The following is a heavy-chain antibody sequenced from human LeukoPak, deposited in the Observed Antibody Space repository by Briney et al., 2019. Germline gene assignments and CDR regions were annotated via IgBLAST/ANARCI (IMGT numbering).Heavy chain of an antibody. CDR3: ARQLGIFDY. J-gene: IGHJ4*02. D-gene: IGHD1-1*01. CDR1: GFTFSSFG. V-gene: IGHV3-30*03. CDR2: LSNDGSKS. Sequence: PGRSLRLSCAASGFTFSSFGMHWVRQAPGKGLEWVAVLSNDGSKSYYADSVKGRFTISRDNAKNSLYLQMNSLRDEDTAVYYCARQLGIFDYWGQGTLVTVSS.